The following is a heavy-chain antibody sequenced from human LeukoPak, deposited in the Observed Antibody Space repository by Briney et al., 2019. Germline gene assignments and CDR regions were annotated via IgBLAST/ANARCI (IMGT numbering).Heavy chain of an antibody. CDR2: MNPNSGNT. Sequence: VASVKVSCKASGYTFTNYDINWVRQATGQGLEWMGWMNPNSGNTGYAQKFQGRVTMTRNTSISTAYMELSSLRSEDTAVYYCARGPAAAGIDFDYWGQGTLVTVSS. V-gene: IGHV1-8*01. CDR1: GYTFTNYD. CDR3: ARGPAAAGIDFDY. D-gene: IGHD6-13*01. J-gene: IGHJ4*02.